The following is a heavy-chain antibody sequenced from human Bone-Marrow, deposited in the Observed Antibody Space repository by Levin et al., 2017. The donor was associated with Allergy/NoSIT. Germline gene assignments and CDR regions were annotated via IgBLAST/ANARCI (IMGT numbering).Heavy chain of an antibody. CDR2: ISYRGTT. V-gene: IGHV4-31*03. CDR1: GGSIISAGYH. D-gene: IGHD3-9*01. CDR3: ARLDGYYFDY. J-gene: IGHJ4*02. Sequence: PSETLSLTCTVSGGSIISAGYHWTWIRQSPGKGLEWIGYISYRGTTYYNPSLKSRLTMSLDTSEQRFSLNLNSVTAADTAIYYCARLDGYYFDYWGQGTLVTVSS.